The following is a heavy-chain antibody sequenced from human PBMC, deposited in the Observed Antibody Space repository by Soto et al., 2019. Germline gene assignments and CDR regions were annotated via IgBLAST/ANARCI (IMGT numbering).Heavy chain of an antibody. CDR1: GFTFSSYA. CDR2: ISGSGGST. Sequence: GGSLRLSCAASGFTFSSYAMSWVRQAPGKGLEWVSAISGSGGSTYYADSVKGRFTISRDNSKNTLYLQMNSLRAEDTAVYYCAKKHDYSTPEYYYYGMDVWGQGTTVTVSS. J-gene: IGHJ6*02. CDR3: AKKHDYSTPEYYYYGMDV. V-gene: IGHV3-23*01. D-gene: IGHD4-4*01.